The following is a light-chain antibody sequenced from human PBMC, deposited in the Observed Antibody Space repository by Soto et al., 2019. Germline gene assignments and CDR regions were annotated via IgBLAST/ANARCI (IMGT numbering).Light chain of an antibody. J-gene: IGKJ1*01. CDR3: QQRSSWPLT. CDR1: QSVTTY. Sequence: EIVLTQSPATLSLSPGERVSLSCRASQSVTTYFAWYQQKPGQAPRLLIYDASSRATGIPARFSGSGSGTDFTLTISSLEPEDFAIYYCQQRSSWPLTCGHGTRVEI. CDR2: DAS. V-gene: IGKV3-11*01.